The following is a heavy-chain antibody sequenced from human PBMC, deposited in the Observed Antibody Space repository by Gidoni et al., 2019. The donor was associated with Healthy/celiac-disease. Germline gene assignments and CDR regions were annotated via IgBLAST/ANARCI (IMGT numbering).Heavy chain of an antibody. D-gene: IGHD6-19*01. CDR2: ISSSSSYI. Sequence: EVQLVESGGGLVKPGGSLRLSCAASGFTCSSYSMNWVRQAPGKGLEWVSAISSSSSYIYYADSVKGRFTISRDNAKNSLYLQMNSLRAEDTAVYYCARDGYSSGWYFDYWGQGTLVTVSS. J-gene: IGHJ4*02. CDR3: ARDGYSSGWYFDY. CDR1: GFTCSSYS. V-gene: IGHV3-21*01.